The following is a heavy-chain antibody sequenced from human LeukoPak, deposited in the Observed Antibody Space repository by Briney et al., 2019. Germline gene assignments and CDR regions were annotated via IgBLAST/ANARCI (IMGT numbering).Heavy chain of an antibody. CDR1: GFTFSSYG. Sequence: PGGTLRLSCAASGFTFSSYGMSWVRQAPGKGLEWVSAISGSGGSTYYADSVKGRFTISRDNSKNTLYLQMNSLRPEDTAVYYCAKVLFRGDTPYYYYYMDVWGKGTTVTISS. D-gene: IGHD3-10*01. CDR2: ISGSGGST. V-gene: IGHV3-23*01. CDR3: AKVLFRGDTPYYYYYMDV. J-gene: IGHJ6*03.